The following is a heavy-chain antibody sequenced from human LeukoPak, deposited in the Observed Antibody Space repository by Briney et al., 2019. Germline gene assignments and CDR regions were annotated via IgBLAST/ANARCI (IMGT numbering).Heavy chain of an antibody. D-gene: IGHD2-15*01. CDR1: GFTFSTYA. CDR2: ISSNGGST. J-gene: IGHJ4*02. V-gene: IGHV3-64*01. Sequence: GGSLRLSCAASGFTFSTYAMHWVRLAPGKGLEYVSVISSNGGSTYYANSVEGRFTISRDNSKNTLYLQMGSLRAEDMAVYYCARVMPPYCSGGSCHSDYWGQGTVVTVSS. CDR3: ARVMPPYCSGGSCHSDY.